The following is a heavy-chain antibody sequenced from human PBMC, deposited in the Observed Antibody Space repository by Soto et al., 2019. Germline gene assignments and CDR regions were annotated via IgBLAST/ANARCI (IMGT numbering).Heavy chain of an antibody. V-gene: IGHV4-59*01. Sequence: SETLSLTCTVSGGSISSYYWSWIRQPPGKGLEWIGYIFYSGSTEYNPSLNSRVTISVDTSKNQFSLKLSSVTAADTAVYYCARGGGIYCSSTSCYGSYYFDYWGQGTLVTVSS. CDR3: ARGGGIYCSSTSCYGSYYFDY. CDR1: GGSISSYY. CDR2: IFYSGST. D-gene: IGHD2-2*01. J-gene: IGHJ4*02.